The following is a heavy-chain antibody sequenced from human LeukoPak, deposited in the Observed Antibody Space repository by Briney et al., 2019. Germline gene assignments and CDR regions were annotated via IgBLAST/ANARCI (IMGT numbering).Heavy chain of an antibody. J-gene: IGHJ5*02. CDR2: IYYSGST. D-gene: IGHD1-26*01. V-gene: IGHV4-31*03. Sequence: PSQTLSLTCTVSGGSISSGGYYWSWIRQHPGKGLAWIGYIYYSGSTYYNPSLKSRVTISVDTSKNQFSLKLSSVTAADTAVYYCARELKGGVNWFDPWGQGTLVTVSS. CDR1: GGSISSGGYY. CDR3: ARELKGGVNWFDP.